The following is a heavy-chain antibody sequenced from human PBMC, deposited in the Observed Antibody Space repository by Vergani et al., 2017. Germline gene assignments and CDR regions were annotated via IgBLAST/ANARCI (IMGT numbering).Heavy chain of an antibody. J-gene: IGHJ4*02. CDR2: IRSKAYGGTT. CDR1: GFTFGDYA. CDR3: TTGDYYGSGSYYNGNDETSYYFDY. Sequence: EVQLVESGGGLVQPGRSLRLSCTASGFTFGDYAMSWVRQAPGKGLEWVGFIRSKAYGGTTEYAASVKGRFTISRDDSKSIAYLQMNSLKTEDTAVYYCTTGDYYGSGSYYNGNDETSYYFDYWGQGTLVTVSS. D-gene: IGHD3-10*01. V-gene: IGHV3-49*04.